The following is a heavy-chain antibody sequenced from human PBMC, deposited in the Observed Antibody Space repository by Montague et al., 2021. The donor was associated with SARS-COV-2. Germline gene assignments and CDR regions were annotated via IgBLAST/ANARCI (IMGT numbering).Heavy chain of an antibody. Sequence: SLRLSCSASGFTSGDYAMHWVRQAPGKGLEWVSVIYSGGSTYYAXSVKGRFTISRHNSKNTLYLQMNSLRAEDTAVYHCARTFMSDAFDIWGQGTMVTVSS. CDR3: ARTFMSDAFDI. J-gene: IGHJ3*02. CDR1: GFTSGDYA. CDR2: IYSGGST. V-gene: IGHV3-53*04. D-gene: IGHD3-16*01.